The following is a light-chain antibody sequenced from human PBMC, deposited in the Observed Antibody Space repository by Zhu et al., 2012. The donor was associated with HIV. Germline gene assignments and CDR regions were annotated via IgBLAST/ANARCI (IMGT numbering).Light chain of an antibody. CDR2: AAS. CDR3: QQSNRFPLFT. J-gene: IGKJ3*01. Sequence: DIQMTQSPSSVSASVGDRVTISCRASQDIGSWLAWYQQKPGQAPKLLIYAASSLQTGVPSRFSGSGSGTDFTLTINSLQPEDYATYFCQQSNRFPLFTFGPGTKVDVK. V-gene: IGKV1-12*01. CDR1: QDIGSW.